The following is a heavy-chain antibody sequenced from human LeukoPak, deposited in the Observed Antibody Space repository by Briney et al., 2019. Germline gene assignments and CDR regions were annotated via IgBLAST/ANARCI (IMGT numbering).Heavy chain of an antibody. J-gene: IGHJ4*02. CDR2: INHSGST. D-gene: IGHD5-18*01. V-gene: IGHV4-34*01. CDR1: GGSFNGYY. Sequence: SETLSLTCAVYGGSFNGYYWSWIRQPPGKGLEWIGEINHSGSTNYSPSLKSRVTLSVDTSKNQFSLRLSSVTAADTAVYYCARAIVDTASNFDYWGQGTLVTVSS. CDR3: ARAIVDTASNFDY.